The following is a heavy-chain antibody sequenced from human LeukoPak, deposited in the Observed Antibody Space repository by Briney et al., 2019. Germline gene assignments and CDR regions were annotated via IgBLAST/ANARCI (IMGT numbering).Heavy chain of an antibody. Sequence: GGSLRLSCAASGFTFSSYSMNWVRQAPGKGLEWVSSISSSSSYIYYADSVKGRFTISRDNAKNSLYPQMNSLRAEDTAVYYCARSPPPYGGNYRFGYWGQGTLVTVSS. J-gene: IGHJ4*02. CDR2: ISSSSSYI. CDR3: ARSPPPYGGNYRFGY. V-gene: IGHV3-21*01. CDR1: GFTFSSYS. D-gene: IGHD4-23*01.